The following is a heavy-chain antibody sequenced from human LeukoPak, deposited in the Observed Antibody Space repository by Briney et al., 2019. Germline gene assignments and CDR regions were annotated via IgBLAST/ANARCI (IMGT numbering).Heavy chain of an antibody. CDR2: ISSNGGST. CDR3: VKGSGSVDY. V-gene: IGHV3-64D*09. J-gene: IGHJ4*02. CDR1: GFNFRAYA. D-gene: IGHD6-19*01. Sequence: HPGGSLRLSCAASGFNFRAYAMSWVRQAPGKGLEYVSAISSNGGSTYYADSVKGRFTISRDNSKNTLYLQMSSLRAEDTAVYYCVKGSGSVDYWGQGTLVTVSS.